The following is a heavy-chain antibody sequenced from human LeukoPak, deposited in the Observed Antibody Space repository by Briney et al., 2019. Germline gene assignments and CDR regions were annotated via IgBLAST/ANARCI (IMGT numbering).Heavy chain of an antibody. Sequence: SETLSLTCTVSGGSISSYYWSWIRQSPGKRLECIGYIHYTGGTNYNPSLKSRVTISVETSKNQFSLKLKSVTAADTAVYYCARGGYYGSGNDFRFDPWGQGTLVTVSS. V-gene: IGHV4-59*01. CDR3: ARGGYYGSGNDFRFDP. CDR2: IHYTGGT. J-gene: IGHJ5*02. CDR1: GGSISSYY. D-gene: IGHD3-10*01.